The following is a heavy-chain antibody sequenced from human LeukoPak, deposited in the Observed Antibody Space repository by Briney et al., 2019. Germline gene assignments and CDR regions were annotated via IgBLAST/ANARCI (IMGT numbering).Heavy chain of an antibody. CDR3: ANDDSSGYYPFNH. D-gene: IGHD3-22*01. CDR2: IYYSGST. Sequence: SETLSLTCTVSGGSISSYYWSWIRQPPGKGLEWIGYIYYSGSTNYNASLTNRVTISVDTSKNQFSLKLSSVTAADTAMYYCANDDSSGYYPFNHWGQGTLVTVSS. V-gene: IGHV4-59*12. CDR1: GGSISSYY. J-gene: IGHJ4*02.